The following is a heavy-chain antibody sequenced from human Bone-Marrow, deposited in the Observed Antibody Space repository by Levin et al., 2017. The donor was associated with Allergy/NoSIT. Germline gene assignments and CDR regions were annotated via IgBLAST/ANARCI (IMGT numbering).Heavy chain of an antibody. CDR3: ARDPYFYGSGSYDYYYMDV. J-gene: IGHJ6*03. CDR2: ISSTSNSI. V-gene: IGHV3-21*06. D-gene: IGHD3-10*01. Sequence: GLECVSSISSTSNSIYYADSVKGRFTISRDNAKNSLYLQMNSLRAGDTAVYYCARDPYFYGSGSYDYYYMDVWGKGTTVTVSS.